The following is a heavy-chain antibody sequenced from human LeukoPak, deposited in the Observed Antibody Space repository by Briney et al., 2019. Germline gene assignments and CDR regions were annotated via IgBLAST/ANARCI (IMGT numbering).Heavy chain of an antibody. V-gene: IGHV1-2*07. D-gene: IGHD3-16*02. Sequence: GASVKVSCKAPGYTFTGYYMHWVRQAPGQGLEWMGWINPNSGGTNYARKFQGRVTMTRDTSISTAYMELSRLRSDDTAVYYCARVVMITFGGVIVTTKPFDYWGQGTLVTVSS. CDR3: ARVVMITFGGVIVTTKPFDY. CDR2: INPNSGGT. CDR1: GYTFTGYY. J-gene: IGHJ4*02.